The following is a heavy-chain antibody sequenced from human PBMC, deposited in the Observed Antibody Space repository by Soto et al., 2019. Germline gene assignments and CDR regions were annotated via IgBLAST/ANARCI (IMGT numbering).Heavy chain of an antibody. Sequence: GGSLRLSCAASGFTFSSYAMHWVRQAPGKGLEYVSAISSNGGSTYYANSVKGRFTISRDNSKNTLYLQMGSPRAEDMAVYYCARFPYDSSGYGLEYFQHWGQGTLVTVSS. CDR2: ISSNGGST. CDR3: ARFPYDSSGYGLEYFQH. J-gene: IGHJ1*01. D-gene: IGHD3-22*01. CDR1: GFTFSSYA. V-gene: IGHV3-64*01.